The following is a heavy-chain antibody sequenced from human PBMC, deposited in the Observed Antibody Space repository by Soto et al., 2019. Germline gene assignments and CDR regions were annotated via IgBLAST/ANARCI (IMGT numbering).Heavy chain of an antibody. CDR2: IYPGDSDT. J-gene: IGHJ6*02. CDR3: ATTSGTYCGGDCLYYYGMDV. V-gene: IGHV5-51*01. CDR1: GYSFTSYW. D-gene: IGHD2-21*02. Sequence: LGESLKISCKGSGYSFTSYWIGWVRQMPGKGLEWMGIIYPGDSDTRYSPSFQGQVTISADKSISTAYLQWSSLKASDTAMYYCATTSGTYCGGDCLYYYGMDVWGQGTTVTVSS.